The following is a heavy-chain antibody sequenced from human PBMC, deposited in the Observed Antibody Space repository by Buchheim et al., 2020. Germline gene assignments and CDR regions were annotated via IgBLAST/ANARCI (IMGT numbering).Heavy chain of an antibody. J-gene: IGHJ4*02. CDR3: AKDKGYSSGWYPLYYFDY. Sequence: EVQLLESGGGLVQPGGSLRLSCAASGFTFSSYAMSWVRQAPGKGLEWVSAISGSGGSPYYADSVKGRFTISRDNSKKTLYLQMNSLSAEYTAVYYCAKDKGYSSGWYPLYYFDYWGQGTL. CDR2: ISGSGGSP. V-gene: IGHV3-23*01. D-gene: IGHD6-19*01. CDR1: GFTFSSYA.